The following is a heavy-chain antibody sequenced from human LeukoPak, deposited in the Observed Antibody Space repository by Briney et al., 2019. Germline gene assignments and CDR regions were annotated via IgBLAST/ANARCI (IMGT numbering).Heavy chain of an antibody. CDR3: ARREGDSSGYYYVRNWFDP. Sequence: PSETLSLTCTVSGDSISSSSYYWGWIRQPPGKRLEWIGSIYYSGTTYYNPSLKSRVTISVDTSKNQFSLRLSSVTAADTAVYYCARREGDSSGYYYVRNWFDPWGQGTLVTVSS. CDR2: IYYSGTT. CDR1: GDSISSSSYY. D-gene: IGHD3-22*01. J-gene: IGHJ5*02. V-gene: IGHV4-39*01.